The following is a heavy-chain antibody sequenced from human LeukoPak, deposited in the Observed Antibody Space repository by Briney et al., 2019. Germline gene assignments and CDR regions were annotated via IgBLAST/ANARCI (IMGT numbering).Heavy chain of an antibody. CDR1: GYTFTGYD. CDR3: ARCTSIVGATPSGWFDP. J-gene: IGHJ5*02. CDR2: INPNSGGT. Sequence: ASVKVSCKASGYTFTGYDMHWVRQAPGQGLEWMGWINPNSGGTNYAQTFQGRVTMTRDTSISTAYMELSRLRSDDTAVYYCARCTSIVGATPSGWFDPWGQGTLVTVSS. D-gene: IGHD1-26*01. V-gene: IGHV1-2*02.